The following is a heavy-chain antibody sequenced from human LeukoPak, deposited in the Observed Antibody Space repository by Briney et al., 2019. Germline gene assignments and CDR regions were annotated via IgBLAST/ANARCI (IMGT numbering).Heavy chain of an antibody. CDR1: GYTFTGYY. CDR3: AVAYGDYSSLDY. V-gene: IGHV1-2*02. J-gene: IGHJ4*02. Sequence: ASVKVSCKASGYTFTGYYMHWVRQAPGQGLEWMGWINPNSGGTNYAQKFQGRVTMTRDTSISTAYMELSRLRSDDTAVYYCAVAYGDYSSLDYWGQGTLVTVSS. D-gene: IGHD4-17*01. CDR2: INPNSGGT.